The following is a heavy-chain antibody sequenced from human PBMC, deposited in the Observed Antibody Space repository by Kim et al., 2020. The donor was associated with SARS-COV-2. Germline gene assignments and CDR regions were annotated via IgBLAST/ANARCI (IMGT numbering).Heavy chain of an antibody. D-gene: IGHD5-18*01. CDR3: ARGPLRGQLWSLYY. Sequence: GGSLRLSCAASGFTFSSYEMNWVRQAPGKGLEWVSYISSSGSTIYYADSVKGRFTISRDNAKNSLYLQMNSLRAEDTAVYYCARGPLRGQLWSLYYWGQGTLVTVSS. J-gene: IGHJ4*02. CDR2: ISSSGSTI. CDR1: GFTFSSYE. V-gene: IGHV3-48*03.